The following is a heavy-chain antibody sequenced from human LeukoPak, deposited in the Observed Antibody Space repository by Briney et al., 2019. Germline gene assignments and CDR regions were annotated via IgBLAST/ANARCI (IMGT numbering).Heavy chain of an antibody. Sequence: AAVKVSFKASGYPFTRYYMHWGRPAPGQGGGGRGIINPSGGSTSYAQKFQGRFTMTRDTSTTTVYMELSSLRSDDTAVYYCARDWTDSYGYDDAFDIWGQGTMVTVSS. J-gene: IGHJ3*02. D-gene: IGHD5-18*01. V-gene: IGHV1-46*01. CDR1: GYPFTRYY. CDR2: INPSGGST. CDR3: ARDWTDSYGYDDAFDI.